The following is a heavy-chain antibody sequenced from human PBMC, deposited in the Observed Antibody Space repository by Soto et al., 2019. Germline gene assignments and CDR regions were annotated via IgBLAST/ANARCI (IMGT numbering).Heavy chain of an antibody. Sequence: QVQLQESGPGLVKPSETLSLTCTASGDSISSYYWSWIRQPPGKGLEWIGYIYYSGSTNYNPSLRRRVTISVDTPTNPYALNLSSVCAADTAVYYCASHKGGGRGLDYWGQGTLVAVSP. CDR2: IYYSGST. V-gene: IGHV4-59*08. D-gene: IGHD2-15*01. J-gene: IGHJ4*02. CDR1: GDSISSYY. CDR3: ASHKGGGRGLDY.